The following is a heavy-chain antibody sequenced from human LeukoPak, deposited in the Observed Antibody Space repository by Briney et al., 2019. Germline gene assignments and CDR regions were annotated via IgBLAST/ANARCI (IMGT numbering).Heavy chain of an antibody. Sequence: SETLSLTCAVYGGSFSGYYWSWIRQPPGKGLEWIGEINHSGSTNYNPSLKSRVTISVDTSKNQFSLKLSSVTAAVTAVYYCARGGKGYYDFWSGYYPSYFDYWGQGTLVTVSS. V-gene: IGHV4-34*01. CDR3: ARGGKGYYDFWSGYYPSYFDY. CDR2: INHSGST. J-gene: IGHJ4*02. D-gene: IGHD3-3*01. CDR1: GGSFSGYY.